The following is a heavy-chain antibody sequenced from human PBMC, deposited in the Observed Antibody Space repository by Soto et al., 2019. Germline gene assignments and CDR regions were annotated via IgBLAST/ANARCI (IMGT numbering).Heavy chain of an antibody. J-gene: IGHJ6*02. V-gene: IGHV5-51*01. Sequence: GESLKISCKASGYSFTSYWIAWVRQIPWKGLEWMGIIYPGESDTRYSPSFQGQVTISADRSISTAYLHWSSLKASDTAMYYCAREGGYCSSSSCHGMECWGQETMVTASS. CDR3: AREGGYCSSSSCHGMEC. CDR1: GYSFTSYW. CDR2: IYPGESDT. D-gene: IGHD2-2*01.